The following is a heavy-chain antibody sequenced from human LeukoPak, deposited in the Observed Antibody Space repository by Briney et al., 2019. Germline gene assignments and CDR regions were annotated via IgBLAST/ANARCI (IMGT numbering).Heavy chain of an antibody. Sequence: SATLSLTCTLSAASISSSNSYSGWIRQPPGKGLERIGSMYYSGNTYYNASLKRQVSISIDTSKNRFSLKLTSVPAADTAVYYCARQTGSGLFSLPGGQGTLVTVSS. J-gene: IGHJ4*02. D-gene: IGHD3/OR15-3a*01. V-gene: IGHV4-39*01. CDR2: MYYSGNT. CDR3: ARQTGSGLFSLP. CDR1: AASISSSNSY.